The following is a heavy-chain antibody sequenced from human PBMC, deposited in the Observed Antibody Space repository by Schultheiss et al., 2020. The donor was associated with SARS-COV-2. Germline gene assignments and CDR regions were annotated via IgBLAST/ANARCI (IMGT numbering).Heavy chain of an antibody. J-gene: IGHJ6*02. CDR3: ARDREQQLLGGHYYYGMDV. CDR2: ISSRSSYI. V-gene: IGHV3-21*01. CDR1: GFTFSSYS. Sequence: GGSLRLSCAASGFTFSSYSMNWVRQAPGKGLEWVSSISSRSSYINYADSVKGRFTISRDNAKNSLYLQMNSLRAEDSAVYYCARDREQQLLGGHYYYGMDVWSQGATVTVSS. D-gene: IGHD6-13*01.